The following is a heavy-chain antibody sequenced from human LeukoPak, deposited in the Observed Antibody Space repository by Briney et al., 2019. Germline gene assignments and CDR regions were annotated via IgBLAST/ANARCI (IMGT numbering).Heavy chain of an antibody. CDR3: ARVPPYYGDFYFDY. V-gene: IGHV4-59*01. CDR2: IYYSGST. Sequence: SETLSLTCTVSGGSISSSYWSWIRQPPGKGLEWIGYIYYSGSTNYNPSLKSRVTISVDTSKNQFSLKLSSVTAADTAVYYCARVPPYYGDFYFDYWGQGTLVTVSS. J-gene: IGHJ4*02. D-gene: IGHD4-17*01. CDR1: GGSISSSY.